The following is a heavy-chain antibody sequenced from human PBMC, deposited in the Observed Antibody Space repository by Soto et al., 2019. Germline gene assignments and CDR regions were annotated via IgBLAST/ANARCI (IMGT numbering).Heavy chain of an antibody. Sequence: SETLSLTCTVSGGSISSYYWSWIRQPPGKGLEWIGYIYYSGSTNYNPSLKSRVTISVDTSKNQFSLKLSSVTAADTAVYYCARREQYYYGSGTPRYYYYMDVWGKGTTVTVSS. CDR2: IYYSGST. CDR3: ARREQYYYGSGTPRYYYYMDV. V-gene: IGHV4-59*08. D-gene: IGHD3-10*01. CDR1: GGSISSYY. J-gene: IGHJ6*03.